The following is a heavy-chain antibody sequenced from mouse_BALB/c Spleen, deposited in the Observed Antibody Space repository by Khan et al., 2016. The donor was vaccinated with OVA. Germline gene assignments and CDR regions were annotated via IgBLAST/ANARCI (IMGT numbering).Heavy chain of an antibody. CDR3: TRDRIDY. V-gene: IGHV1-7*01. CDR1: GYTFTTYW. CDR2: INPTSGYT. J-gene: IGHJ2*01. Sequence: QVQLMESGAELAKPGASVKMSCKASGYTFTTYWMHWVKQRPGQGLEWIGYINPTSGYTDYNEKFKDRATLSADKSSSTAYMQLSSLPSEDSAVYYCTRDRIDYWGQGTTLTVSS.